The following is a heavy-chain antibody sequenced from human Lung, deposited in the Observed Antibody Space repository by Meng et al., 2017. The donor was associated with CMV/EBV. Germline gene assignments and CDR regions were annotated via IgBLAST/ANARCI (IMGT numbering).Heavy chain of an antibody. J-gene: IGHJ5*01. CDR1: GFIFSDYW. V-gene: IGHV3-74*01. Sequence: GESLKISCAASGFIFSDYWMHWVRQAPGKGLVWVSRINGDGNSIRDANSVKGRFTISRDNAKNTLYLEMNSLRAEDTAVYYCARGGRDTSASRSFDSWGKGTLITVSS. CDR2: INGDGNSI. CDR3: ARGGRDTSASRSFDS. D-gene: IGHD6-6*01.